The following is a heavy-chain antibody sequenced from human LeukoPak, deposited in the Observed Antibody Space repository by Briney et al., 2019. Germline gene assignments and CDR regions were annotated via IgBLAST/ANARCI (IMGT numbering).Heavy chain of an antibody. CDR1: GGSISGYY. CDR2: ISYSGSA. V-gene: IGHV4-59*01. D-gene: IGHD4-17*01. J-gene: IGHJ4*02. CDR3: ARHYYGDYYFDY. Sequence: KPSETLSLTCTVSGGSISGYYWTWIRQPPGKGLEWIGSISYSGSAIYNPSLKSRVTISVDSSKNQFSLNLSSVTAADTAVYYCARHYYGDYYFDYWGQGTLVTVSS.